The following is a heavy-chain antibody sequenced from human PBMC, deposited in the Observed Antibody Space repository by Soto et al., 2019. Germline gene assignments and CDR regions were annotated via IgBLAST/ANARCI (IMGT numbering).Heavy chain of an antibody. V-gene: IGHV3-21*06. D-gene: IGHD2-21*01. J-gene: IGHJ4*02. CDR2: ISTGGAYM. CDR1: GFTFRNYN. Sequence: EVQLVESGGGLVKAGGSLRLFCTASGFTFRNYNMNWVRQAPGKGLEGVSSISTGGAYMFYADSVKDRFTISRDNAQNSLFLQIDSPRAEDTAVYYCARDIASPGGDYFDSWGQGTLVTVSS. CDR3: ARDIASPGGDYFDS.